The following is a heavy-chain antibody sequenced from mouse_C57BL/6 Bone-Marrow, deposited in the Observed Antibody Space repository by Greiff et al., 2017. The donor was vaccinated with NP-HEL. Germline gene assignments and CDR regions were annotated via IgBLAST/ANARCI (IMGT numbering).Heavy chain of an antibody. CDR3: ASVITTVVATWGDAMDY. CDR2: IDPNSGGT. J-gene: IGHJ4*01. D-gene: IGHD1-1*01. V-gene: IGHV1-72*01. Sequence: QVQLQQSGAELVKPGASVKLSCKASGYTFTSYWMHWVKQRPGRGLEWIGRIDPNSGGTKYNEKFKSKATLTVDKPSSTAYMQLSSLTSEDSAVYYWASVITTVVATWGDAMDYWGQGTSVTVSS. CDR1: GYTFTSYW.